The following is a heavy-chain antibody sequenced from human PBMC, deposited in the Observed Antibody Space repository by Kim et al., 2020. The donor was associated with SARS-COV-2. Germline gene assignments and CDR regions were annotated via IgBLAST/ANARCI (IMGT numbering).Heavy chain of an antibody. D-gene: IGHD3-22*01. CDR1: GGSISSSSYY. CDR3: ASSYDSSGYYYSTFGY. Sequence: SETLSLTCTVSGGSISSSSYYWGWIRQPPGKGLEWIGSIYYSGSTYYNPSLKSRVTISVDTSKNQFSLKLSSVTAADTAVYYCASSYDSSGYYYSTFGYWGQGTLVTVSS. V-gene: IGHV4-39*01. CDR2: IYYSGST. J-gene: IGHJ4*02.